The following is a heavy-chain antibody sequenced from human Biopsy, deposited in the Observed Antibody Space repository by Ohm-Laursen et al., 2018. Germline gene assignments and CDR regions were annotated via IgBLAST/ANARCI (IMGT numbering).Heavy chain of an antibody. CDR2: VFDSGST. Sequence: TLSLTCSVSGGSMSSGAYNWNWVRQHPGKGLEWIEYVFDSGSTYYSPSLEGRLTISIDTPKNQFSLKLTSVTAADTAVYYCARTPLWDGGGYDSPHFDSWGQGTLVTVSS. V-gene: IGHV4-31*03. J-gene: IGHJ5*01. CDR1: GGSMSSGAYN. CDR3: ARTPLWDGGGYDSPHFDS. D-gene: IGHD3-22*01.